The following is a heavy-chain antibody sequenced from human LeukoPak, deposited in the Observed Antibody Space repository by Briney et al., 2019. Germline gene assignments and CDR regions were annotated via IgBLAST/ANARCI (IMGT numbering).Heavy chain of an antibody. V-gene: IGHV3-7*01. CDR1: GFTFSGFW. CDR2: IKQDGSEK. Sequence: GGSLGLSGAASGFTFSGFWMTWVRKAPGRGLGGGANIKQDGSEKYYVDSVKGRFTISRDNAKNSLYLQMNSLRAEDTAVYYCARDLGTTGTTSFDYWGQGTLVTVSS. D-gene: IGHD1-1*01. CDR3: ARDLGTTGTTSFDY. J-gene: IGHJ4*02.